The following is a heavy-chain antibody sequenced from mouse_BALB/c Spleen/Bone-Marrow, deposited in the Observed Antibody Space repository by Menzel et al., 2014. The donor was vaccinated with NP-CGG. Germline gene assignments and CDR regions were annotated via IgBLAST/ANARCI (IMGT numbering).Heavy chain of an antibody. CDR1: EFPLTSYG. D-gene: IGHD1-1*01. CDR2: IWAGGST. CDR3: ARGGSSRAWFAY. J-gene: IGHJ3*01. Sequence: VKLMESGPGLVAPSQSLSITCTVSEFPLTSYGVHWVRQPPGKGLEWLGVIWAGGSTNYNSALTSRLSISKDNSKSQVFLKMNSLQTDDTAMYYCARGGSSRAWFAYWGQGTLVTVSA. V-gene: IGHV2-9*02.